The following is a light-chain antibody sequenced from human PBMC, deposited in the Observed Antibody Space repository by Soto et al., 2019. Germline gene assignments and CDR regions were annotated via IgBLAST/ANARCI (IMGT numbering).Light chain of an antibody. CDR3: QQYFSYPYT. CDR2: GAS. Sequence: IRMTQSPSSLSASIGDRVTFTCRASHRLNTYLAWYQQKPGKAPKLLIYGASTLQSGVPSRFSGSGSGTDFTLLISSLQSEDFATYYFQQYFSYPYTFGQGTKLEIK. V-gene: IGKV1-8*01. CDR1: HRLNTY. J-gene: IGKJ2*01.